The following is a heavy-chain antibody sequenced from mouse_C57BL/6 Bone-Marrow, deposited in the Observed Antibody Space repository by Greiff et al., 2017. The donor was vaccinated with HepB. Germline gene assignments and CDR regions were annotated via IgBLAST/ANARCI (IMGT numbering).Heavy chain of an antibody. CDR1: GYSFTDYN. Sequence: EVQLQQSGPELVKPGASVKISCKASGYSFTDYNMNWVKQSNGKSLEWIGVINPNYGTTSYNQKFKGKATLTVDQSSSTAYMQLNSLTSEDSAVYYCASLIYYYGSRETHWYFDVWGTGTTVTVSS. D-gene: IGHD1-1*01. J-gene: IGHJ1*03. V-gene: IGHV1-39*01. CDR2: INPNYGTT. CDR3: ASLIYYYGSRETHWYFDV.